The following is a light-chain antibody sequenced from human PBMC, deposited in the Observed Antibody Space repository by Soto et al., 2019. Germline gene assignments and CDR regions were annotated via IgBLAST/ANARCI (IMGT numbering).Light chain of an antibody. Sequence: DLQMTQSPSILSASVGDRVTITCRASQSISSWLAWFQQMPGKAPNLLIYKASNLQSGVPSRFSGSGSGPDFTLTITSLQPDDFATYYCQQYHSYPWTFGQGTRVDVK. CDR2: KAS. V-gene: IGKV1-5*03. J-gene: IGKJ1*01. CDR1: QSISSW. CDR3: QQYHSYPWT.